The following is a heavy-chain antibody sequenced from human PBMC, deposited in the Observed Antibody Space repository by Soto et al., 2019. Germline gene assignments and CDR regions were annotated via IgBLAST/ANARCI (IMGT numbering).Heavy chain of an antibody. CDR2: ISYDGSNK. Sequence: QVQLVESGGGVVQPGRSLRLSCAASGFTFSSYAMHWVRQAPGKGLEWVAVISYDGSNKYYADSVKGRFTISRDNSKNTLYLQMNSLRAEDTAVYYCPRDPAVSGYDDGKVTGHYFDYWGQGTLVTVSS. J-gene: IGHJ4*02. D-gene: IGHD5-12*01. CDR1: GFTFSSYA. CDR3: PRDPAVSGYDDGKVTGHYFDY. V-gene: IGHV3-30-3*01.